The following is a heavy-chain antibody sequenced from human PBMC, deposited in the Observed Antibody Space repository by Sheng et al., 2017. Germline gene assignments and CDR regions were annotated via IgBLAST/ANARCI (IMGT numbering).Heavy chain of an antibody. D-gene: IGHD6-13*01. J-gene: IGHJ5*02. Sequence: QVQLVQSGAEMKKPGASVKVSCKASGYTFTGYYIHWVRQTPGQGLEWLGRISPYSGDTSCAQKFQGRVTMTTDTSISTAYMELRRLIYDDTAVYYCAREAATATRWFDPGAREPWSPSPQ. V-gene: IGHV1-2*06. CDR1: GYTFTGYY. CDR2: ISPYSGDT. CDR3: AREAATATRWFDP.